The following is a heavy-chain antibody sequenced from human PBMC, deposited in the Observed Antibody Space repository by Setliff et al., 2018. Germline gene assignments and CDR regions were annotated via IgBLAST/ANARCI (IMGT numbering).Heavy chain of an antibody. CDR3: AKEYVVISFVRNSHQHYGMDV. Sequence: PSETLSLTCTVSGASLSSGSYYWSWIRQSAGKGLEWIGHIYTNGATSYSPSLKSRVSISADTSKNVLSLRLTSVTAADTAVYYCAKEYVVISFVRNSHQHYGMDVRGPGTTVTVSS. D-gene: IGHD2-21*01. CDR1: GASLSSGSYY. V-gene: IGHV4-61*09. J-gene: IGHJ6*02. CDR2: IYTNGAT.